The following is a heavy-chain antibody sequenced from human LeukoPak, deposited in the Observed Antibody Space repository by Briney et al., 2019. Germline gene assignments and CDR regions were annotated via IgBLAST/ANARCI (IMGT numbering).Heavy chain of an antibody. J-gene: IGHJ4*02. V-gene: IGHV3-23*01. CDR2: ISGSGGST. D-gene: IGHD3-22*01. Sequence: GGSLRLSCAASGFTFSSYAMSWVRQAPGKGLEWVSAISGSGGSTYYADSVKGRFTISRDNSKNTLYLQMNSLRAEDTAVYYCAKDPNYYDSSGYYHYLPTHFDYWGQGTLVTVSS. CDR1: GFTFSSYA. CDR3: AKDPNYYDSSGYYHYLPTHFDY.